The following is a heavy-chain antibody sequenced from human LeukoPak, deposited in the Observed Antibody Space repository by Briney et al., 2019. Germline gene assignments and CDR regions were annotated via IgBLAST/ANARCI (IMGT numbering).Heavy chain of an antibody. D-gene: IGHD3-10*01. Sequence: SETLSLTCAVYGGSFSGYYWSWIRQPPGKGLEWIGEINHSGSTNYNPSLKSRVIISVDTSKNQFSLKLSSVTAADTAVYYCARGFYGSGSKDPPTLDYWGQGTLVTVSS. CDR1: GGSFSGYY. V-gene: IGHV4-34*01. J-gene: IGHJ4*02. CDR3: ARGFYGSGSKDPPTLDY. CDR2: INHSGST.